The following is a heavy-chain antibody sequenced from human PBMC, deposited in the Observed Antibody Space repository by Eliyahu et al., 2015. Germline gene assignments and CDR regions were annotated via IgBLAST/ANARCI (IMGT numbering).Heavy chain of an antibody. J-gene: IGHJ3*02. CDR3: ARDRPYNWNPIWLFDI. Sequence: QVQLVQSGAEVKKPGASVKVSCKASGXSFTXYGXSWVRQAPXQGLXXRGWISXXNGNTNYAQKLQGRVTMTTDTSTSTAYMELRSLRSDDTAVYYCARDRPYNWNPIWLFDIWGQGTMVTVSS. D-gene: IGHD1-20*01. CDR2: ISXXNGNT. V-gene: IGHV1-18*01. CDR1: GXSFTXYG.